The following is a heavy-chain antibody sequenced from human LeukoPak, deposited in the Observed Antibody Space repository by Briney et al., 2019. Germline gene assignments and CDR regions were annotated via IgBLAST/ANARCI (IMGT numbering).Heavy chain of an antibody. CDR3: ARDRAYDFWSGPPGYYYYYYMDV. V-gene: IGHV4-34*01. D-gene: IGHD3-3*01. J-gene: IGHJ6*03. CDR2: INHSGST. Sequence: SETLSLTCAVYGGSFSGYYWSWIRQPPGKGLEWIGEINHSGSTNYNPSLKSRVTLSVDTSKNQFSLKLSSVTAADTAVYYCARDRAYDFWSGPPGYYYYYYMDVWGKGTTVTVSS. CDR1: GGSFSGYY.